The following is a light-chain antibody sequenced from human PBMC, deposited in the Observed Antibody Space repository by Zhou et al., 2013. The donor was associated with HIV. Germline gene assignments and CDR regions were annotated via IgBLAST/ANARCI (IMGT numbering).Light chain of an antibody. Sequence: DIVLTQSPGTLSLSPGESATLSCRASQSLRSSYLSWYQQKPGQTPRLLIYGASSRATGIPDRFSGSGSETDFTLTISRLEPEDFAVYYCQQYGSTPPYTFGQGTRVERK. CDR1: QSLRSSY. CDR3: QQYGSTPPYT. V-gene: IGKV3-20*01. CDR2: GAS. J-gene: IGKJ2*01.